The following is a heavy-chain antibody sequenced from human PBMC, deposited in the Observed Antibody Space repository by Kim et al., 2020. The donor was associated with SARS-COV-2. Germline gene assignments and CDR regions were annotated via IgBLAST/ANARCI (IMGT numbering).Heavy chain of an antibody. CDR3: AKPRSFGYSYGNGMDV. V-gene: IGHV3-23*01. CDR2: ISGSGGST. CDR1: GFTFSSYT. J-gene: IGHJ6*02. Sequence: GGSLRLSCAASGFTFSSYTMSWVRQAPGKGLEWVSAISGSGGSTYYADSVKGRFTISRDNSKNTLYLQMNSLRAEDTAVYYCAKPRSFGYSYGNGMDVWGQGTTVTVSS. D-gene: IGHD5-18*01.